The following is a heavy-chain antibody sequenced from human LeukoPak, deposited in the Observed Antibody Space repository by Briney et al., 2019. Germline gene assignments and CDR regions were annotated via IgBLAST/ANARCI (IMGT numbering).Heavy chain of an antibody. D-gene: IGHD1-26*01. CDR1: GFTVSTYY. Sequence: PGGSLTLSCEGSGFTVSTYYMNWVRQAPGKGLEWVAILYSGGSTYYADSVKGRFTVSRDISKKTVYLQMTNLRAEDTAVYYCARVGDHYHWYLDVWGRGTLVTASS. CDR2: LYSGGST. J-gene: IGHJ2*01. V-gene: IGHV3-53*01. CDR3: ARVGDHYHWYLDV.